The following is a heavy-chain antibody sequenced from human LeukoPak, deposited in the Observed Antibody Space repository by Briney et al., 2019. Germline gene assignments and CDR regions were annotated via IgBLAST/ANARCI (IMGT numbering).Heavy chain of an antibody. CDR1: GGTFSSYA. CDR3: AREGRYYDSSGYYYY. D-gene: IGHD3-22*01. V-gene: IGHV1-69*05. Sequence: GSSVKVSCKASGGTFSSYAISWVRQAPGQGLEWMGRIIPIFGTANYAQKFQGRVTITTDESTSTAYMELSSLRSEDTVVYYCAREGRYYDSSGYYYYWGQGTLVTVSS. CDR2: IIPIFGTA. J-gene: IGHJ4*02.